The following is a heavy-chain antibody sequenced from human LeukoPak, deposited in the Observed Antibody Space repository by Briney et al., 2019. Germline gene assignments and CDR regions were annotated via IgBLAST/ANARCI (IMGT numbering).Heavy chain of an antibody. J-gene: IGHJ4*02. CDR2: IYSDGAT. D-gene: IGHD1-26*01. V-gene: IGHV3-53*01. Sequence: GGSLGLSCAASGFTVSSNYISWYRQAPGKGLKWVSIIYSDGATYYADSVKGRFTISRDNSKNTLYLQMSSLRAEDTAVYYCARVLGGAWYYFDSWGQGTQVTVSS. CDR3: ARVLGGAWYYFDS. CDR1: GFTVSSNY.